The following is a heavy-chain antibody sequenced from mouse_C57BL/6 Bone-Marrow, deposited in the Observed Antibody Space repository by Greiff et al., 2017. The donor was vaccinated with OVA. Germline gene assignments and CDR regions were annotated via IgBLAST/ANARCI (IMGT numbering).Heavy chain of an antibody. J-gene: IGHJ2*01. CDR3: GRHYGSFDY. Sequence: DVQLVESGPGLVKPSQSLSLTCSVTGYSITSGYYWNWIRQFPGNKLEWMGYISYDGSNNYNPSLKNRISITPDTSKHQSFLQLNSVTAEDAATYYCGRHYGSFDYWGQGTTLTVSA. D-gene: IGHD1-1*01. CDR2: ISYDGSN. CDR1: GYSITSGYY. V-gene: IGHV3-6*01.